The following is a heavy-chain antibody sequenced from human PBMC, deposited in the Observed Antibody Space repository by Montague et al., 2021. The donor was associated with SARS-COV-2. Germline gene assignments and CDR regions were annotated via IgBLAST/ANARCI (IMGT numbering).Heavy chain of an antibody. CDR1: GGSISSSSYY. CDR3: ARVGRQQLVRLSGIDV. CDR2: IYYSGST. V-gene: IGHV4-39*07. D-gene: IGHD6-13*01. Sequence: SETLSLTSTVSGGSISSSSYYWGWIRQPPGKGLEWIGSIYYSGSTYYXPSLKSRVTISVDTSKNQFSLKLSSVTAAGTAVYYCARVGRQQLVRLSGIDVWGQGTTVTVSS. J-gene: IGHJ6*02.